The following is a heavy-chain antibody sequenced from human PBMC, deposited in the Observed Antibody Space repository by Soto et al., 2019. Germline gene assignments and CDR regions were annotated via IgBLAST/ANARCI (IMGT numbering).Heavy chain of an antibody. CDR2: ISHSGST. D-gene: IGHD3-16*01. CDR1: GGSFSDYY. V-gene: IGHV4-34*01. Sequence: SENLSLPWGVYGGSFSDYYWSLSRQPPGKGPEWIGEISHSGSTNYNPSLKSRVTISIDTSKNQFSLKLSSLTAADTAVYYCARGNYFYTWGCCQKVVAFDYWGQGTMVTVSS. J-gene: IGHJ3*01. CDR3: ARGNYFYTWGCCQKVVAFDY.